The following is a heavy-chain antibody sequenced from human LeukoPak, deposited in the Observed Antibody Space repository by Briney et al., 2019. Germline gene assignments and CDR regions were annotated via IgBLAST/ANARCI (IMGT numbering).Heavy chain of an antibody. CDR1: GYSISSGYY. D-gene: IGHD2/OR15-2a*01. CDR2: ICHSGST. Sequence: SETLSLTCTVSGYSISSGYYWGWIRQPPGKGLEWIGSICHSGSTYYNPSLKSRVTISVDTSKNQFSLKLSSVTAADTAVYYCARYRNGRLDYWGQGTLVTVSS. J-gene: IGHJ4*02. CDR3: ARYRNGRLDY. V-gene: IGHV4-38-2*02.